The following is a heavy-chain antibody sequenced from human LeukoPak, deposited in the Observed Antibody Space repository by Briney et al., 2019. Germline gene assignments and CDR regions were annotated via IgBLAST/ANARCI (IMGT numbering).Heavy chain of an antibody. CDR3: AHGVRRAHCTGGSCYNFDY. V-gene: IGHV2-5*02. CDR2: IYWDDDE. J-gene: IGHJ4*02. D-gene: IGHD2-15*01. Sequence: SGPTLVNPTQTLALTCTFSGFSLNAAGMGVGWIRQAPGKALEWLAIIYWDDDERYSPSLKSRLTLIKDTSRNQVVLAMTNMDPVDTATYYCAHGVRRAHCTGGSCYNFDYWGQGTLVTVSS. CDR1: GFSLNAAGMG.